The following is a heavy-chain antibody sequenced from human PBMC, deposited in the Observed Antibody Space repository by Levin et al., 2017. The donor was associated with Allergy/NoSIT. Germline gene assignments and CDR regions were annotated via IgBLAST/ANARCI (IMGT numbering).Heavy chain of an antibody. V-gene: IGHV1-2*06. Sequence: GGSLRLSCKASGYTFTAYFIHWVRQAPGQGLEWMGRMNPNSGGTNLAQRFQDRVTMTRDTSITTAYMEVNSLRSDDTAVYYCAGGSAWGHYGPPTGWGQGTLVTVSS. CDR1: GYTFTAYF. J-gene: IGHJ4*02. D-gene: IGHD4-17*01. CDR3: AGGSAWGHYGPPTG. CDR2: MNPNSGGT.